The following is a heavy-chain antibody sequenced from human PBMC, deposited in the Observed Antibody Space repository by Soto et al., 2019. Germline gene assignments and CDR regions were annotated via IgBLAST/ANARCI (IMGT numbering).Heavy chain of an antibody. J-gene: IGHJ4*02. D-gene: IGHD3-10*01. CDR1: GFTFSSYA. V-gene: IGHV3-30-3*01. CDR2: ISYDGSNK. Sequence: VQLVESGGGVVQPGRSLRLSCAASGFTFSSYAMHWVRQAPGKGLEWGAVISYDGSNKYYADSVKGRFTISRDNSKNTLYLQMNSLRAEDTAVYYCARDPPGWYGSGSYFDYWGQGTLVTVSS. CDR3: ARDPPGWYGSGSYFDY.